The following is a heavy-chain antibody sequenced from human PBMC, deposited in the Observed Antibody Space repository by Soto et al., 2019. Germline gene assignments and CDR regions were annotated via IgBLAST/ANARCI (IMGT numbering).Heavy chain of an antibody. CDR3: AREDDGGDRDYYGLDV. Sequence: QVQLQESGPGLVRPSQTLSLTCTVSGGSISSEYYHWTWIRQAPGKGLEWIGYIHYSGSVHYNPSLQSRLTMSVDTSKNLFSLKLSSVTAADTAVYFCAREDDGGDRDYYGLDVWGKGTTVTVSS. V-gene: IGHV4-30-4*01. CDR2: IHYSGSV. J-gene: IGHJ6*04. CDR1: GGSISSEYYH. D-gene: IGHD2-21*02.